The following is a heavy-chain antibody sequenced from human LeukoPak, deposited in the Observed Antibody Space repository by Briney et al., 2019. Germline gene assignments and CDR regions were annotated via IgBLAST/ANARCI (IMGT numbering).Heavy chain of an antibody. J-gene: IGHJ6*03. CDR2: IYYSGST. V-gene: IGHV4-59*01. CDR3: ARVAYYYYYMDV. CDR1: GGSISSYY. Sequence: SETLSLTCTVSGGSISSYYWSWIRQPPGKGLEWIGYIYYSGSTNYNPSLKSRVTISVDTSKNQFSLKLSSVTAADTAVYYCARVAYYYYYMDVWGKGTTVTVSS.